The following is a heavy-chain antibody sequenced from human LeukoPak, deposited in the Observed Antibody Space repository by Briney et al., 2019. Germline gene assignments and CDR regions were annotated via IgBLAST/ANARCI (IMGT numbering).Heavy chain of an antibody. CDR3: ARCNIYQRHYYDSSGSSSTPQNVFDI. Sequence: PSETLSLTCAVYGGSFSGYYWSWIRQPPGKGLEWIGEINHSGNTNYNPSVKSRVTILVEMSKNQFSLKLSSVTAADTAVYYCARCNIYQRHYYDSSGSSSTPQNVFDIRGQGTMVTVSS. CDR1: GGSFSGYY. D-gene: IGHD3-22*01. V-gene: IGHV4-34*01. CDR2: INHSGNT. J-gene: IGHJ3*02.